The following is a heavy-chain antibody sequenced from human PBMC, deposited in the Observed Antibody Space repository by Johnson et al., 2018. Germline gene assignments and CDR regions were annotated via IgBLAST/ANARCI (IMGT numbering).Heavy chain of an antibody. CDR2: VSWNSGSI. V-gene: IGHV3-9*01. J-gene: IGHJ6*03. CDR3: ESGVGPDYYYYMDV. D-gene: IGHD6-25*01. Sequence: LVQSGGGLVQPGRSLRLSCAASGFTFDDYAMHWVRQAPGKGLEWVSGVSWNSGSIDYADSVTGRFTISRDNAKNSLYLQMNSLRAEDTAVYYCESGVGPDYYYYMDVWGKGTTVTVSS. CDR1: GFTFDDYA.